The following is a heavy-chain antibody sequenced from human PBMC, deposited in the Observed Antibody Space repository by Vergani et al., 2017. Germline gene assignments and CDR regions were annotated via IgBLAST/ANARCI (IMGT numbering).Heavy chain of an antibody. CDR3: ARPGIVGATTAFDM. D-gene: IGHD1-26*01. CDR2: IDPSDSYT. CDR1: GYSFTRYW. Sequence: EVQLVQSGAEVKKPGESLRISCKGSGYSFTRYWISWVRQMPGKGLEWMGRIDPSDSYTNYSPSFLGHVTISVDKSISTAYLQWSSLKDSDTAMYYCARPGIVGATTAFDMWGQGTMVTVSS. V-gene: IGHV5-10-1*03. J-gene: IGHJ3*02.